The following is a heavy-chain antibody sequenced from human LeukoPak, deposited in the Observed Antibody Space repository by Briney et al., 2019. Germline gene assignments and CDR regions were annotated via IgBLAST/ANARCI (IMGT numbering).Heavy chain of an antibody. Sequence: ASLKVSCKASEGTFSSYTVSWVLQAPGHGLEWMGGIVPVLDMTDYAQKFQGRVTITADRSTSTVYMELNSLTSEDTAMYYCARSAQGSSWTINYSYLYMDVWGKGTTVTVS. D-gene: IGHD6-13*01. CDR1: EGTFSSYT. CDR3: ARSAQGSSWTINYSYLYMDV. CDR2: IVPVLDMT. J-gene: IGHJ6*03. V-gene: IGHV1-69*10.